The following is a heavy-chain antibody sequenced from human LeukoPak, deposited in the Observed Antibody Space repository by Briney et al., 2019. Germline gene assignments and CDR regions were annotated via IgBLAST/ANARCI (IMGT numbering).Heavy chain of an antibody. Sequence: TGGSLRLSCAASGFTFNYYSMNWVRQAPGKGLEWVSSISHIGSYIYYSDSVKGRFTISRDNSKNTLYLQMNSLRAEDTAVYYCTRRTGSYAFDIWGQGTMVTVSS. D-gene: IGHD4-17*01. V-gene: IGHV3-21*04. CDR1: GFTFNYYS. CDR3: TRRTGSYAFDI. J-gene: IGHJ3*02. CDR2: ISHIGSYI.